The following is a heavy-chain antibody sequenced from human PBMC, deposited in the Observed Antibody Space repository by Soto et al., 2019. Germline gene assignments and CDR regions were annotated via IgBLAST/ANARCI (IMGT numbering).Heavy chain of an antibody. V-gene: IGHV4-39*01. CDR3: ARHADLDY. J-gene: IGHJ4*02. CDR1: GGSISSSSYS. CDR2: MFYSGST. Sequence: QLQLQESGPGLVKPSETLSLTCTVSGGSISSSSYSWGWIRQPPGKGLEWIGTMFYSGSTYYNPSLKSRVTISVDTSKNQFSLKLSSVTAADTAVYYCARHADLDYWGQGTLVTVSS.